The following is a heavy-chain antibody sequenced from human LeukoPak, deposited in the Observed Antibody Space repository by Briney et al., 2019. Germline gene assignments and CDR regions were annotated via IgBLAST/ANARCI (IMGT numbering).Heavy chain of an antibody. CDR1: GGSISSYY. CDR3: ASLSLVRYYFYY. D-gene: IGHD3-10*01. J-gene: IGHJ4*02. Sequence: SETLSLTCTVSGGSISSYYWSWIRQPPGKGLEWIGYIYYSGRTNYNPSLKSRVTISVDTSKNQFSLKLSSVTAADTAVYYCASLSLVRYYFYYWGQGTLVTVSS. V-gene: IGHV4-59*01. CDR2: IYYSGRT.